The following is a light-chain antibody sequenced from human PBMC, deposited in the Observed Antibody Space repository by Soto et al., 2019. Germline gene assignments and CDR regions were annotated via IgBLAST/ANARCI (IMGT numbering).Light chain of an antibody. CDR2: DVS. J-gene: IGLJ1*01. CDR3: SSYTNGGTSV. V-gene: IGLV2-14*01. Sequence: QSVLTKPAYVSGSPGQSITISCNGTSSDVGGYNYVSWYQQYPGKAPKLMIYDVSSRPSGVSNRFSGSKSGNTASLTISGLQAEDEADYYCSSYTNGGTSVFGTGTKVTGL. CDR1: SSDVGGYNY.